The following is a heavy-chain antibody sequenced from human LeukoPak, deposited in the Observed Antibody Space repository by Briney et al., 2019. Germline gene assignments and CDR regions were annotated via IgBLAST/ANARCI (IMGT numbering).Heavy chain of an antibody. Sequence: ASVKVSCKASGYTFTGYYIHWVRQAPGQGLEWMGWINPNSGGTNYAQKFQGRVTMTRDTSISTAYMELSRLRSDDTAVYYCARDGGYHGVGDGNYYYYYGMDVWGQGTTVTVSS. D-gene: IGHD3-22*01. V-gene: IGHV1-2*02. J-gene: IGHJ6*02. CDR2: INPNSGGT. CDR3: ARDGGYHGVGDGNYYYYYGMDV. CDR1: GYTFTGYY.